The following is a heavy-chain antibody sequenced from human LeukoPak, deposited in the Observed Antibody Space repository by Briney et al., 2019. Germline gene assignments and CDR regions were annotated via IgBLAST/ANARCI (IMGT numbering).Heavy chain of an antibody. J-gene: IGHJ5*02. Sequence: GGSLRLSCAASGFDLSTYEMNWVRQAPGKGLEWIADITISGHTKNYADSVKGRFTISRDNARTPLYLQMNSLRVEDAGVYYCARGDPHADLWGQGTLVTVSS. CDR3: ARGDPHADL. CDR1: GFDLSTYE. V-gene: IGHV3-48*03. CDR2: ITISGHTK.